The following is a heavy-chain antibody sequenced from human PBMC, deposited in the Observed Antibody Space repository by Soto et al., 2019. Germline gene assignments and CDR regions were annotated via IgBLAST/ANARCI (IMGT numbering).Heavy chain of an antibody. D-gene: IGHD3-16*02. Sequence: QVQLVQSGAEVKKPGASVKVSCKASGYTFTSYYMHWVRQAPGQGLEWMGIINPSGGSTSYAQKFQGRVTMTRDTSTSTVYMELSSLRSEDTAVYYCARAGVEGWFMITFGGVTVDAFDIWGQGTMVTVSS. CDR2: INPSGGST. CDR3: ARAGVEGWFMITFGGVTVDAFDI. CDR1: GYTFTSYY. J-gene: IGHJ3*02. V-gene: IGHV1-46*03.